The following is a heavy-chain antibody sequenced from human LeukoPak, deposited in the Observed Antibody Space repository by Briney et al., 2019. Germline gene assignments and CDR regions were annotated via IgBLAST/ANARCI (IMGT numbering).Heavy chain of an antibody. CDR3: AKDTYYYGSSHLYPFDY. D-gene: IGHD3-22*01. J-gene: IGHJ4*02. CDR1: GYTFSDYY. V-gene: IGHV1-2*02. Sequence: PASSVQVPCKASGYTFSDYYLLWLRQAPGHALEGMGWICPNTFGTDYAQKFQPRVTMARDPSISTAYMELTSLRSDDAALYYCAKDTYYYGSSHLYPFDYWGQGTLVTVSS. CDR2: ICPNTFGT.